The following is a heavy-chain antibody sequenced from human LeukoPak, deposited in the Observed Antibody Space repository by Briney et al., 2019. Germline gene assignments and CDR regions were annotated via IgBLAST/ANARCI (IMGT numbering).Heavy chain of an antibody. J-gene: IGHJ4*02. D-gene: IGHD6-13*01. V-gene: IGHV3-74*01. CDR1: GFTFSSYW. Sequence: GGSLRLSCTASGFTFSSYWMHWVRQAPGKGLVWVSRINSDGSSTSYADSVKGRFTISRDNAKNTLYLQMNSLRAEDTAVYYCARRTVVGTLDYWGQGTLVTVSS. CDR2: INSDGSST. CDR3: ARRTVVGTLDY.